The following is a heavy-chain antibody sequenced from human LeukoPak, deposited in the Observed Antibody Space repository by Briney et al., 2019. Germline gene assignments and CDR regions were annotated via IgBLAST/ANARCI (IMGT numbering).Heavy chain of an antibody. D-gene: IGHD6-6*01. J-gene: IGHJ3*02. V-gene: IGHV4-59*08. CDR3: ARLAAARARAFDI. Sequence: TSETLSLTCTVSGGSISSYYWSWIRQPPGKGLEWIGYIYYSGSTNYNPSLKSRVTISVDTSKNQFSLKLSSVTAADTAVYYCARLAAARARAFDIWGQGTMVTVSS. CDR1: GGSISSYY. CDR2: IYYSGST.